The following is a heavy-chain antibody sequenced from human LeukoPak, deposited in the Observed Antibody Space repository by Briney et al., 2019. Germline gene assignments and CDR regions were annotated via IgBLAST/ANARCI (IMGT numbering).Heavy chain of an antibody. V-gene: IGHV3-9*01. Sequence: GRSLRLSCAASGFTFDDYAMHWVRQAPGKGLEWVSGISWNSGSIGYADSVKGRFTISRDNAKNSLYLQMNSLRVEDTAIYYCARDGQNGSPYATDVWGQGTTVTVSS. CDR2: ISWNSGSI. J-gene: IGHJ6*02. CDR3: ARDGQNGSPYATDV. CDR1: GFTFDDYA. D-gene: IGHD3-10*01.